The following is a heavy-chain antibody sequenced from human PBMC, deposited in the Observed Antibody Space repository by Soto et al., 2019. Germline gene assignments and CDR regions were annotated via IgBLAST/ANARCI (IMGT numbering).Heavy chain of an antibody. CDR2: ISGSDGST. J-gene: IGHJ4*02. CDR3: ARRSSNWYFGY. V-gene: IGHV3-23*01. D-gene: IGHD6-13*01. CDR1: GFTFSSYA. Sequence: GGSLRLSCAASGFTFSSYAMNWVRQAPGKGLEWVSVISGSDGSTYYADSVKGRFTISRDNSKNTLNLQMNSLRAEDTAVYYCARRSSNWYFGYWGQGTLVTVSS.